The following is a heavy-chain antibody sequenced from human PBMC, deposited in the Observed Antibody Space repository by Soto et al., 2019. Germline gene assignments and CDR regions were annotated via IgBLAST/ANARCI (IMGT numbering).Heavy chain of an antibody. CDR3: ARQGRKGGAFDI. V-gene: IGHV4-39*01. J-gene: IGHJ3*02. Sequence: SETLSLTCTVSGGSISSSSYYWGWIRQPPGKGLEWIGSIYYSGSTYYNPSLKSRVTISVDTSKNQFSLKLSSVTAADTAVYYCARQGRKGGAFDIWGQGTMVTVSS. CDR2: IYYSGST. CDR1: GGSISSSSYY. D-gene: IGHD3-10*01.